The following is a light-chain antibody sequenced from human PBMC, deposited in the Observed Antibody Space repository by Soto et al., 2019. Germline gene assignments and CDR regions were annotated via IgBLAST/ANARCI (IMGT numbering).Light chain of an antibody. CDR2: DVS. Sequence: QSVLTQPASVSGSPGQSITISCTGTSSDVGGYNYVSWYQHHPGKAPKLMIYDVSHRPSGVSNRFSGSKSGNTASLTISGLQAEDEADYYCSSYGGTSAPVLFGGGTKLTV. J-gene: IGLJ3*02. CDR1: SSDVGGYNY. V-gene: IGLV2-14*03. CDR3: SSYGGTSAPVL.